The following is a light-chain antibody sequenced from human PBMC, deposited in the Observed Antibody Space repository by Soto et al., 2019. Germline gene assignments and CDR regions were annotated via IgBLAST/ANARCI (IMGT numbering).Light chain of an antibody. V-gene: IGLV2-8*01. J-gene: IGLJ1*01. Sequence: QSALTQPPSASGSPGQSITISCTGTSSDVGGYNYVSWYQQHPGKAPKLMIYEVSKRPSGVPDRFSGSKSGNTASLTVSGLQAEDEADYYCSSYTSSSKDYVFGTGTKLTVL. CDR3: SSYTSSSKDYV. CDR1: SSDVGGYNY. CDR2: EVS.